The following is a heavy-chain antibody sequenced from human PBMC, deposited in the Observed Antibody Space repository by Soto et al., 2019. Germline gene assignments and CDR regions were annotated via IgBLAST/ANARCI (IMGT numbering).Heavy chain of an antibody. D-gene: IGHD2-15*01. CDR3: AASPQCSGGSCYGYYYYYMDV. J-gene: IGHJ6*03. V-gene: IGHV3-9*01. Sequence: GGSLRLSCAASGFTFDDYAMHWVRQAPGKGLEWVSGISWNSGSIGYADSVKGRFTISRDNAKNSLYLQMNSLRAEDTALYYCAASPQCSGGSCYGYYYYYMDVWGKGTTVTVSS. CDR1: GFTFDDYA. CDR2: ISWNSGSI.